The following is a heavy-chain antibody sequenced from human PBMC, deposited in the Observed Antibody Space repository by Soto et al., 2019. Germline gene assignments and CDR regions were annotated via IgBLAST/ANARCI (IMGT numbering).Heavy chain of an antibody. V-gene: IGHV3-21*01. CDR2: ISSSSSYI. J-gene: IGHJ6*02. Sequence: PGGSLRLSCAASGFTFSSYSMNWVRQASGKGLEWVSSISSSSSYIYYADSVKGRFTISRDNAKNSLYLQMNSLRAEDTAVYYCARDDGVHLRFLEWLLYGGGMDVCGQGTTVTLSS. D-gene: IGHD3-3*01. CDR3: ARDDGVHLRFLEWLLYGGGMDV. CDR1: GFTFSSYS.